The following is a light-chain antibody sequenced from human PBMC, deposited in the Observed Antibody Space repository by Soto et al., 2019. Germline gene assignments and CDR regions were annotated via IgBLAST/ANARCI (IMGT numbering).Light chain of an antibody. Sequence: EIMLTQSPGTLSLSPGERATLSCRASQSLSSSYLAWYQQKPGQAPRLLIYGASSRVTGIPDRFSGSGSGTDFTLIIASLEPEDFAVYYCQQYGISPLTFGGGTKVAIK. CDR3: QQYGISPLT. V-gene: IGKV3-20*01. J-gene: IGKJ4*01. CDR2: GAS. CDR1: QSLSSSY.